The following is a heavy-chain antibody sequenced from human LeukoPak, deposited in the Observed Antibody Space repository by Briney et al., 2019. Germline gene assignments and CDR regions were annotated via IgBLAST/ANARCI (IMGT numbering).Heavy chain of an antibody. CDR1: GFTFSSYW. Sequence: TGGSLRLSCAASGFTFSSYWMSWVRQAPGKGLEWVANIKLDGREKYFVDSVKGRFTISRDNAKNSLFLQMNSLRAEDTAVYYCARGHYGMDVWGQGTTVTVSS. CDR3: ARGHYGMDV. V-gene: IGHV3-7*04. CDR2: IKLDGREK. J-gene: IGHJ6*02.